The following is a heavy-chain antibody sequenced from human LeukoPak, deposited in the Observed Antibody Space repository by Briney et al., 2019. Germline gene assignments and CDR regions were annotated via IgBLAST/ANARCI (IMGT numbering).Heavy chain of an antibody. V-gene: IGHV3-23*01. CDR2: ISGSGGST. D-gene: IGHD2-2*01. J-gene: IGHJ6*02. CDR3: AKVLPAAYDYYYYGMDV. Sequence: GGSLRLSCAASGFTFSSYAMSWVRQAPGKGLEWVSAISGSGGSTYYADSVKGRFTISRDDSKNTLHLQMNSLRAEDTAVYYCAKVLPAAYDYYYYGMDVWGQGTTVTVSS. CDR1: GFTFSSYA.